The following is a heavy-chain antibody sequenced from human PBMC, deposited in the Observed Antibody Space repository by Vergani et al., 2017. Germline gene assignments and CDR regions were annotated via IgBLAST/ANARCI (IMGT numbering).Heavy chain of an antibody. CDR2: VSFDGSQK. Sequence: QVHLVESGGGVVQPGRSLRLSCAASGFIFSNYGMHWVRQAPGKGLEWVAVVSFDGSQKYYADSVKGRFTISRDNPKDTLYLQMNSLRPEDTAVYYCAKDPTYSNYVIYYYYMDVWGKGTTVTVSS. CDR3: AKDPTYSNYVIYYYYMDV. J-gene: IGHJ6*03. V-gene: IGHV3-30*18. CDR1: GFIFSNYG. D-gene: IGHD4-11*01.